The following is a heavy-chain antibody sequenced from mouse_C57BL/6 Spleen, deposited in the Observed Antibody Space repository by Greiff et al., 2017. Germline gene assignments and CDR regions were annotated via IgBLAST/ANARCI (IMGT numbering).Heavy chain of an antibody. Sequence: QVQLQQSGPELVKPGASVKISCKASGYAFSSSWMNWVKQRPGKGLEWIGRIYPGDGDTNYNGKFKGKATLTAAKSSSTAYMQLSSLTSEDSAVYVCAREPYDGYSSAYWGQGTLVTVSA. CDR2: IYPGDGDT. CDR1: GYAFSSSW. CDR3: AREPYDGYSSAY. D-gene: IGHD2-3*01. J-gene: IGHJ3*01. V-gene: IGHV1-82*01.